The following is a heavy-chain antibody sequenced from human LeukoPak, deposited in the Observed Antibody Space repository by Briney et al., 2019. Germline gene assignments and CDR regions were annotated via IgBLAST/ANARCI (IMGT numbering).Heavy chain of an antibody. Sequence: SETLSLTCTVSGGSISGYYWTWIRQPRGKGLEWIGCIYSSGSTSYKPSLKSRITISVDTSKNQFSLNLSSVTAADTAVYYCVRGKAAAGAIWFDPWGQGTLVTVSS. D-gene: IGHD6-13*01. CDR2: IYSSGST. CDR3: VRGKAAAGAIWFDP. V-gene: IGHV4-59*01. CDR1: GGSISGYY. J-gene: IGHJ5*02.